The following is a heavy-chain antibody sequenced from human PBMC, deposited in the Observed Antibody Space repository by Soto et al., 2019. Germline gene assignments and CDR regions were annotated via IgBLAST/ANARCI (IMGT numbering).Heavy chain of an antibody. D-gene: IGHD6-13*01. J-gene: IGHJ6*02. V-gene: IGHV3-48*01. CDR2: INPRGLTK. CDR3: ATWYGNHYFGLDV. CDR1: GYSFDAYI. Sequence: VQLVESGGALVQPGGSLRLSCAASGYSFDAYIMNWVRQAPGKGLEWVSSINPRGLTKFYADSVRGRFTISRDDASSPLFLQMNNLRAEDTAVYYCATWYGNHYFGLDVWGQGTTVTVSS.